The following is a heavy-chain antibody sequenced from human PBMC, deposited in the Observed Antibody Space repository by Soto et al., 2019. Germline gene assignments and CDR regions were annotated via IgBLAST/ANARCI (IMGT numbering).Heavy chain of an antibody. Sequence: PGGSLILSCAASGFTFSSYSMNWVRQAPGKGLEWVSYISSSSSTIYYADSVKGRFTISRDNAKNSLYLQMNSLRDEDTAVYYCARGPRPYYDSSGLIFDYWGQGTLVTVSS. J-gene: IGHJ4*02. CDR1: GFTFSSYS. CDR3: ARGPRPYYDSSGLIFDY. D-gene: IGHD3-22*01. V-gene: IGHV3-48*02. CDR2: ISSSSSTI.